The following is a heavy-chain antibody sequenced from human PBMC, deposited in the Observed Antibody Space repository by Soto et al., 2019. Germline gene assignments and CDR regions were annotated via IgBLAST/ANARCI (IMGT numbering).Heavy chain of an antibody. CDR2: ISYDGSNK. V-gene: IGHV3-30-3*01. CDR1: GFTFCSYA. D-gene: IGHD3-16*02. J-gene: IGHJ4*02. CDR3: ARREGLVRLSYYFDY. Sequence: TGGSLRLSCAASGFTFCSYAMHWVRQAPGKGLEWVAVISYDGSNKYYADSVKGRFTISRDNSKNTLYLQMNSLRAEDTAVYYCARREGLVRLSYYFDYWGQGTLVTVSS.